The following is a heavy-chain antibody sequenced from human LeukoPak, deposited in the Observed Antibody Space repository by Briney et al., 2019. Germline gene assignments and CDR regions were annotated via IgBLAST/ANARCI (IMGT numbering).Heavy chain of an antibody. J-gene: IGHJ6*03. D-gene: IGHD3-10*01. Sequence: GGSLRLSCAASGFTFSSYSMNWVRQAPGKGLAWVSSISSSSSYIYYADSVKGRFTISRDNSYNTMSLQMNSLRDEDAGVYYCAKGLRTGVGPYKGYHYYMDVWGKGATVTVSS. CDR1: GFTFSSYS. V-gene: IGHV3-21*04. CDR3: AKGLRTGVGPYKGYHYYMDV. CDR2: ISSSSSYI.